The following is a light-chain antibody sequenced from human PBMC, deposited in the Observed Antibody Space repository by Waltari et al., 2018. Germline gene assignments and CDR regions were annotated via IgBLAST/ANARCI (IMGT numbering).Light chain of an antibody. CDR2: NAS. Sequence: DIQMTHSPSTLSAYVGDRFTITCRASQSISKWLSWYQQKPGKAPKLLIYNASTLESGVPSRFSGSGSGTEFTLTISSLQHDDFATYYCQKYNSYSLLTFGGGTKVEIK. CDR1: QSISKW. V-gene: IGKV1-5*03. CDR3: QKYNSYSLLT. J-gene: IGKJ4*01.